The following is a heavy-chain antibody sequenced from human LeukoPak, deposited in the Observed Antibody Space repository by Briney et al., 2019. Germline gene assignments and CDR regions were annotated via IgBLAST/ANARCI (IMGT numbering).Heavy chain of an antibody. D-gene: IGHD1-7*01. CDR2: ISGSGGRT. V-gene: IGHV3-23*01. CDR3: AKDREGTIADYFDY. Sequence: GGSLRLSCAASGFTFSSYAMSWVRLAAGKGLEWDSSISGSGGRTYYADSVKGRFTISRDNSKNTLYLQMNSLRGEDTAVYYCAKDREGTIADYFDYWGQGTLVTVSS. CDR1: GFTFSSYA. J-gene: IGHJ4*02.